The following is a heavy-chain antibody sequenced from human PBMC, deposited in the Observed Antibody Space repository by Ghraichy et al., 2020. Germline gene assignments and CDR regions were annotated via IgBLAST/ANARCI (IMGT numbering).Heavy chain of an antibody. CDR1: GGSISSYY. CDR3: ARHARSNYDPFDI. CDR2: IYYSGST. J-gene: IGHJ3*02. Sequence: ESLNISCTVSGGSISSYYWSWIRQPPGKGLEWIGYIYYSGSTNYNPSLKSRVTISVDTSKNQFSLKLSSVTAADTAVYYCARHARSNYDPFDIWGQGTMVTVSS. D-gene: IGHD4-11*01. V-gene: IGHV4-59*08.